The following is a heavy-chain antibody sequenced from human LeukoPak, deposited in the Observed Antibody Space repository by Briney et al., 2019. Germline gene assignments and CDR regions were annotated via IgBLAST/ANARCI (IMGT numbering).Heavy chain of an antibody. J-gene: IGHJ6*02. V-gene: IGHV1-18*01. Sequence: ASVKVSCKASGYTFTSYGISWVRQAPGQGLEWMGWISAYNGNTNYAQKLQGRVTMTTDTSTSTAYMELRSLRSDDTAVYYCARGESMIVVKAYYYYYGMDVWGQGTTVTVSS. CDR3: ARGESMIVVKAYYYYYGMDV. CDR1: GYTFTSYG. D-gene: IGHD3-22*01. CDR2: ISAYNGNT.